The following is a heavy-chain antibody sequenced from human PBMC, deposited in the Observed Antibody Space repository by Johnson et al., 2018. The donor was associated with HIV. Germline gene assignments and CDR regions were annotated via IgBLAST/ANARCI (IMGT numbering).Heavy chain of an antibody. D-gene: IGHD3-22*01. V-gene: IGHV3-7*03. CDR2: IKQDGSEK. CDR3: ARDAKYYYDSSGYYYEHDAFDI. J-gene: IGHJ3*02. Sequence: VQLMESGGGVVQPGGSLRLSCVASGFTFSSYWMSWVRKAPGKGLEWVANIKQDGSEKYYVDSVKGRFTISRDNAKNSLYLQMNSLRAEDTAVYYCARDAKYYYDSSGYYYEHDAFDIWGQGTMVTVSS. CDR1: GFTFSSYW.